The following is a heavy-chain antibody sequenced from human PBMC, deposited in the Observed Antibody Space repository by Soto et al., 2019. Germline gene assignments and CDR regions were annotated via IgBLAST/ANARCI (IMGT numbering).Heavy chain of an antibody. V-gene: IGHV4-59*01. CDR2: IYYSGST. Sequence: SETLSLTCTVSGGSISSYYWNWIRQPPGKGLEWIGYIYYSGSTNYNPSLKSRVTISVDTSKNQFSLKLSSVTAADTAVYYCARGDYYDSSGYSIWGQGTMVTVSS. D-gene: IGHD3-22*01. CDR1: GGSISSYY. CDR3: ARGDYYDSSGYSI. J-gene: IGHJ3*02.